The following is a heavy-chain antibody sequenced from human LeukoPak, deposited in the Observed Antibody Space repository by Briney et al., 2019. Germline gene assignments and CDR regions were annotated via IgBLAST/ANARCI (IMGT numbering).Heavy chain of an antibody. Sequence: PSETLSLTCTVSGGSISSSSYYWGWIRQPPGKGLEWIGEINHSGSTNYNPSLKSRVTISVDTSKNQFSLKLSSVTAADTAVYYCARAQKTYYYDSSGYYRNAFDIWGQGTMVTVSS. D-gene: IGHD3-22*01. CDR2: INHSGST. CDR3: ARAQKTYYYDSSGYYRNAFDI. CDR1: GGSISSSSYY. J-gene: IGHJ3*02. V-gene: IGHV4-39*07.